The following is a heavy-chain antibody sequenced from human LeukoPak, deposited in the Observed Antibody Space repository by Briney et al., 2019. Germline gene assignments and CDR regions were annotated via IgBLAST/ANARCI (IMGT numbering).Heavy chain of an antibody. Sequence: GASVKVSRKASGYTFTGYYMHWVRQAPGQGLEWMGRINPNSGGTNYAQKFQGRVTMTRDTSISTAYMELSRLRSDDTAVYYCARERGSGYRDFDYWGQGTLVTVSS. V-gene: IGHV1-2*06. D-gene: IGHD3-22*01. CDR2: INPNSGGT. J-gene: IGHJ4*02. CDR1: GYTFTGYY. CDR3: ARERGSGYRDFDY.